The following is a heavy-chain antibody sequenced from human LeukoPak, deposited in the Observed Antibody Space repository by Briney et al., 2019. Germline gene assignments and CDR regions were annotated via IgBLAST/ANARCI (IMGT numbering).Heavy chain of an antibody. CDR2: ISAYNGNT. CDR1: GYTFTSYG. D-gene: IGHD3-3*01. Sequence: ASVKVSCKASGYTFTSYGISWVRQAPGQGLEWMGWISAYNGNTNYAQKLQGRVTMTTDTSTSTAYMELRSLRSDDTAVYYCARDQTSSGYYYNWLDPWGQGTQVTVSS. V-gene: IGHV1-18*01. CDR3: ARDQTSSGYYYNWLDP. J-gene: IGHJ5*02.